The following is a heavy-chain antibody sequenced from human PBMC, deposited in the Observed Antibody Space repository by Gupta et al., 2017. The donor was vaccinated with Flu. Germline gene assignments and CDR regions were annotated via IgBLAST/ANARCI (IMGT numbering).Heavy chain of an antibody. V-gene: IGHV4-59*04. Sequence: QVQLQESGPGLVKTSETLSLTCAVSGGSIRTYHWDWIRPSPGKGLWWIGSIISFGTTYYNLSLQSRVTMSVDTSRNQFSLKLTSVTAADTSVYYCARHPRIGLIRGAVPNDAFDIWGQGTMVTVSS. J-gene: IGHJ3*02. CDR2: IISFGTT. CDR3: ARHPRIGLIRGAVPNDAFDI. CDR1: GGSIRTYH. D-gene: IGHD3-10*01.